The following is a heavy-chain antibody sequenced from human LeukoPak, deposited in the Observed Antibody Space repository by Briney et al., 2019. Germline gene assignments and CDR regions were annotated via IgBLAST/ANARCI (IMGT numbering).Heavy chain of an antibody. CDR2: IKQDGSEK. D-gene: IGHD4-23*01. CDR1: GFTFSNYW. CDR3: AAGAPGGLEGDFDY. J-gene: IGHJ4*02. Sequence: PGGSLRLSCAASGFTFSNYWMGWVRQAPGKGLEWVANIKQDGSEKRYVDPVKGRFTISRDNAKNSLYLQMNSLRAEDTAVYYCAAGAPGGLEGDFDYWGQGTQATVSS. V-gene: IGHV3-7*01.